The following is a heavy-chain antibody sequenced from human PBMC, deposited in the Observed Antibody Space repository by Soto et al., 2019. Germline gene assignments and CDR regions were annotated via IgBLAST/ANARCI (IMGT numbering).Heavy chain of an antibody. CDR2: IWYDGSNK. V-gene: IGHV3-33*01. J-gene: IGHJ4*02. CDR1: GFTFSSYG. Sequence: QVQLVESGGGVVQPGRSLRLSCAAAGFTFSSYGMHWVRQAPGKGLEWVAVIWYDGSNKYYADSVKGRFTISRDNSKNTLYLQMNSLRAEDTAVYYCASIDSSGYDYWGQGTLVTVSS. D-gene: IGHD3-22*01. CDR3: ASIDSSGYDY.